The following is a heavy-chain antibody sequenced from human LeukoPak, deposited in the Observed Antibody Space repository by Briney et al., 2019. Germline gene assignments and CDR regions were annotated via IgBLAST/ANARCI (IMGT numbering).Heavy chain of an antibody. CDR1: GVSISSSNSY. CDR2: IYYSGNT. Sequence: SETLSLTCTVSGVSISSSNSYWGWIRQPPGKGLEWIGSIYYSGNTYYNASLKSQVSISIDTSKNQFSLRLTSVTAADTAVYYCTTTRLGRGGYYYYYMDVWGKGTTVTVSS. V-gene: IGHV4-39*01. D-gene: IGHD3-10*01. J-gene: IGHJ6*03. CDR3: TTTRLGRGGYYYYYMDV.